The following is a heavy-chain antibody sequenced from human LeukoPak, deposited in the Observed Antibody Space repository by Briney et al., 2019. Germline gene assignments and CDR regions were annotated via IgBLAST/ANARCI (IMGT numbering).Heavy chain of an antibody. V-gene: IGHV3-7*01. CDR1: GFIFSSYG. CDR3: ARDQGTRNDGVY. CDR2: IKQDGSEK. D-gene: IGHD1-1*01. J-gene: IGHJ4*02. Sequence: PGGSLRLSCAASGFIFSSYGMNWVRQAPGKGLEWVANIKQDGSEKYYVDSVKGRFTISRDNAKNSLYLQMNSLRAEDTAVYYCARDQGTRNDGVYWGQGTLVTVSS.